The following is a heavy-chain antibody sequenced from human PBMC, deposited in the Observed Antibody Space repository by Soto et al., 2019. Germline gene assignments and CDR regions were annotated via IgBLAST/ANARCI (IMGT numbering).Heavy chain of an antibody. D-gene: IGHD3-3*01. J-gene: IGHJ4*02. CDR2: ISAYNGNT. Sequence: ASVKVSCKASGYTFTSYGISWVRQAPGQGLEWMGWISAYNGNTNYAQKLQGRVTMTTDTSTSTAYMELRSLRSDDTAVYYCAVTTYYDFWSGYFGFDYWGQGTLVTVSS. CDR3: AVTTYYDFWSGYFGFDY. V-gene: IGHV1-18*04. CDR1: GYTFTSYG.